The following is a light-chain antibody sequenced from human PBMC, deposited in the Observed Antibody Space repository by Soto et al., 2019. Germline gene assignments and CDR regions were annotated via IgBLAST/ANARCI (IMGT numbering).Light chain of an antibody. CDR3: SSFTTSSTFV. CDR1: SSDIGRYDY. J-gene: IGLJ1*01. CDR2: DVS. Sequence: QSALAQPASMSGSRGQSITISCTGTSSDIGRYDYVSWFQQHPGKVPKLIIYDVSNWPSGVSDRFSGSKSGNTASLTISGLHPEDEADYYCSSFTTSSTFVFGTGTKLTVL. V-gene: IGLV2-14*03.